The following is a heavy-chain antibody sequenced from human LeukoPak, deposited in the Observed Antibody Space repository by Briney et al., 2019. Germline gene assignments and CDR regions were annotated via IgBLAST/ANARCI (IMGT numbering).Heavy chain of an antibody. CDR1: GGSISSGGYS. V-gene: IGHV4-30-2*01. Sequence: SEALSLTCAVSGGSISSGGYSWSWIRQPPGKGLEWIGYIYHSGSTYYNPSLKSRVTISVDRSKNQFSLKLSSVTAADTAVYYCASSIAVPTNFDYWGQGTLVTVSS. CDR2: IYHSGST. J-gene: IGHJ4*02. D-gene: IGHD6-19*01. CDR3: ASSIAVPTNFDY.